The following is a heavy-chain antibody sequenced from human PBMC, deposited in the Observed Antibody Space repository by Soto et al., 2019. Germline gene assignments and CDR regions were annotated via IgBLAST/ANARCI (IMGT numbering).Heavy chain of an antibody. Sequence: SETLSLTCAVYGGSFSGYYWSWIRQPPGKGLEWIGEINHSGSTNYNPSLKSRVTISVDTSKNQFSLKLSSVTAADTAVYYCARGGYDILTGYLYYYYYYMDVWGKGNTVTVSS. CDR2: INHSGST. CDR1: GGSFSGYY. CDR3: ARGGYDILTGYLYYYYYYMDV. V-gene: IGHV4-34*01. D-gene: IGHD3-9*01. J-gene: IGHJ6*03.